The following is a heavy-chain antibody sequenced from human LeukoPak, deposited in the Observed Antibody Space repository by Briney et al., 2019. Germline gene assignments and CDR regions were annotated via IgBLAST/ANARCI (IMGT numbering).Heavy chain of an antibody. V-gene: IGHV4-34*01. CDR3: ARIQWFGESYYYYGMDV. J-gene: IGHJ6*04. CDR2: INHSGST. Sequence: SETLSLTCAVYGGSFSGYYWSWIRQPPGKGLEWIGEINHSGSTNYNPSLKSRVTIPVDTSKNQFSLKLSPVTAADTAVYYCARIQWFGESYYYYGMDVWGKGTTVTVSS. CDR1: GGSFSGYY. D-gene: IGHD3-10*01.